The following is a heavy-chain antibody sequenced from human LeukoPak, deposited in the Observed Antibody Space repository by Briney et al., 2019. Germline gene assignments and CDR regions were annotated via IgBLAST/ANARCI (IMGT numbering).Heavy chain of an antibody. J-gene: IGHJ4*02. V-gene: IGHV3-23*01. CDR3: AKLPYFDCLSYFDY. CDR1: GFTFSSYA. CDR2: ISGSGGST. D-gene: IGHD3-9*01. Sequence: GGSLRLSCAASGFTFSSYAMSWVRQAPGKGREWVSAISGSGGSTYYADSVKGGFTISRDNSKNTLNLQMNSLRAEDTAVYYCAKLPYFDCLSYFDYWGQGTLVTVSS.